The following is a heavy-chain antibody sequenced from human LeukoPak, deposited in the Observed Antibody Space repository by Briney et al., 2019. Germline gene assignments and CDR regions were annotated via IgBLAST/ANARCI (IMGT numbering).Heavy chain of an antibody. Sequence: SGTLSLTCTASGSSISSYYWSWIRQPAGKGLEWIGRIYTSGSTNYNPSLKSRVTMSVDTSKNQFSLKLSSVTAADTAVYYCARGGYSYGPLDFDYWGQGTLVTVSS. D-gene: IGHD5-18*01. CDR3: ARGGYSYGPLDFDY. CDR2: IYTSGST. CDR1: GSSISSYY. V-gene: IGHV4-4*07. J-gene: IGHJ4*02.